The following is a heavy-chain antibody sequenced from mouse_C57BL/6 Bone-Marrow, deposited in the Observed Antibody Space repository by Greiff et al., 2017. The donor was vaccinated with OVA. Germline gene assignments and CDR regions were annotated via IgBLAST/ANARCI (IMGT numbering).Heavy chain of an antibody. D-gene: IGHD1-1*01. J-gene: IGHJ3*01. CDR3: ARWNGSWFAY. V-gene: IGHV1-64*01. CDR2: IHPNSGST. Sequence: QVQLQQPGAELVKPGASVKLSCKASGYTFTSYWMPWVKQRPGQGLEWIGMIHPNSGSTNYNEKFKSKATLTVAKSSSTAYMQLSRLTSEVSAVYYCARWNGSWFAYWGQGTLVTVSA. CDR1: GYTFTSYW.